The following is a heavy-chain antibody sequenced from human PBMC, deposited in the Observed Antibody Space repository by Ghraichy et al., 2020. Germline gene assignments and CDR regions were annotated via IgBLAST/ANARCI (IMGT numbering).Heavy chain of an antibody. D-gene: IGHD3-22*01. CDR3: ARYSSGLLGNRGVDY. CDR2: IKQDGSEK. CDR1: GFTFSSYW. Sequence: GGSLRLSCAASGFTFSSYWMSWVSQAPGKGLEWVANIKQDGSEKYNVDSVKGRFTISRDNAKNSLYLQMNSLRVEDTAVYYCARYSSGLLGNRGVDYWGQGTLVTVSS. J-gene: IGHJ4*02. V-gene: IGHV3-7*01.